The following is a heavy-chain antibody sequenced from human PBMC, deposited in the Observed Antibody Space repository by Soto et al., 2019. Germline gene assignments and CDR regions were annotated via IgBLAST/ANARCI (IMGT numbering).Heavy chain of an antibody. CDR2: INSDGSTT. CDR1: GFTFSSYW. CDR3: ARDAKRSTRCIWLCYYYYYYIDV. V-gene: IGHV3-74*01. J-gene: IGHJ6*03. D-gene: IGHD2-2*01. Sequence: GGSLRLSCAVSGFTFSSYWIHWVRQAPGKGLVWVSRINSDGSTTSNADSVKGRFTISRDNAKNTLYLHMNSLRAEDRAVYYCARDAKRSTRCIWLCYYYYYYIDVWGKGTTVTVSS.